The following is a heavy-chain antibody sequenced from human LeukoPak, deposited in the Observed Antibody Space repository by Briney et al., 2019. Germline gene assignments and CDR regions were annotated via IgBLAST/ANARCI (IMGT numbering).Heavy chain of an antibody. CDR1: GFTFSSYG. CDR2: IWYDGSNK. Sequence: GGSLRLSCAASGFTFSSYGMHWGRQAPGKGLEWVAVIWYDGSNKYYADSVKGRFTISRDNSKNTLYLQMNSLRAEDTAVYYCARDLRGVFGFLSFLDYWGQGTLVTVSS. J-gene: IGHJ4*02. CDR3: ARDLRGVFGFLSFLDY. D-gene: IGHD3-3*01. V-gene: IGHV3-33*01.